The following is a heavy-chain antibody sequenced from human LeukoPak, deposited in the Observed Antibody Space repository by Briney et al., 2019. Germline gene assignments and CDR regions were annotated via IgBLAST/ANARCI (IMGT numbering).Heavy chain of an antibody. D-gene: IGHD2-8*01. V-gene: IGHV3-11*04. CDR1: GFTFSDYH. J-gene: IGHJ4*02. CDR2: ISSSGSTI. CDR3: AGYCTNGVCYIDY. Sequence: PGGSLRLSCAASGFTFSDYHMSWIRQAPGKGLEWVSYISSSGSTIYYADSVKGRFTISRDNAKNSLYLQMNSLRAEDTAVYYCAGYCTNGVCYIDYWGQGTLVTVSS.